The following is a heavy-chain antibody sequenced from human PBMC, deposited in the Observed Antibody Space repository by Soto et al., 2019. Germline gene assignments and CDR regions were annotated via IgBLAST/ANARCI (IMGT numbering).Heavy chain of an antibody. D-gene: IGHD4-17*01. J-gene: IGHJ4*02. CDR3: ARKTHGDSPHFDH. Sequence: SETLSLTCTVSGGSINNNFWGWIRQPPGKGLEWIGYVYYDGHTDYNPSLESRVTIAVDTSKNQFSLRLTSVTAADTAVYYCARKTHGDSPHFDHWGQGTLVTVSS. CDR1: GGSINNNF. CDR2: VYYDGHT. V-gene: IGHV4-59*01.